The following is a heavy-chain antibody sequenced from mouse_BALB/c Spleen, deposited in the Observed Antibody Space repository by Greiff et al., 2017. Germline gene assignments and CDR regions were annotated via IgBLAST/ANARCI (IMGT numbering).Heavy chain of an antibody. D-gene: IGHD2-14*01. CDR1: GFTFSSYY. CDR3: ARQGNRYGTWFAY. J-gene: IGHJ3*01. Sequence: DVMLVESGGGLVKLGGSLKLSCAASGFTFSSYYMSWVRQTPEKRLELVAAINSNGGSTYYPDTVKGRFTISRDNAKNTLYLQMSSLKSEDTALYYCARQGNRYGTWFAYWGQGTLVTVSA. V-gene: IGHV5-6-2*01. CDR2: INSNGGST.